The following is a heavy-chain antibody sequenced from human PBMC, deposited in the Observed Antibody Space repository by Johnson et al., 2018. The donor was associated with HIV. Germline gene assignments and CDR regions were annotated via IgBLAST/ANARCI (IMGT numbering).Heavy chain of an antibody. CDR1: GFTFDDHA. D-gene: IGHD1-26*01. V-gene: IGHV3-9*01. CDR2: ITWNSGSI. CDR3: AAPVGATG. J-gene: IGHJ3*01. Sequence: QLVESGGGLVQPGRSLRLSCAASGFTFDDHAMHWVRQAPGKGLEWVSGITWNSGSIGYADSVKGRFTISRDNAKKSLYLQMNSLRAKDTAVYYCAAPVGATGWGQGTMVTVSS.